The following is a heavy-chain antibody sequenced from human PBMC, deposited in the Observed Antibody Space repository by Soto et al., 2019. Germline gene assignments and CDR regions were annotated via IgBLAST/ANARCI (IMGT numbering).Heavy chain of an antibody. CDR3: ADGGTTVTGRDPFHY. Sequence: QVQLQQWGAGLLKPSETLSLTCAVYGGSFSGYYLSWIRQPPGKGLEWIGEINHSGSTNYNPSLKSRVTISVDPSKNQFSLNLSSVTAADTAVYYCADGGTTVTGRDPFHYWGQGTLVTVSS. CDR1: GGSFSGYY. D-gene: IGHD4-17*01. J-gene: IGHJ4*02. CDR2: INHSGST. V-gene: IGHV4-34*01.